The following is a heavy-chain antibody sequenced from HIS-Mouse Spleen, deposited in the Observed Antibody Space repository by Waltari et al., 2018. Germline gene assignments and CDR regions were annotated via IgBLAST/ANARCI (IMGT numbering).Heavy chain of an antibody. Sequence: QLQLQESGPGLVKPSETLSLTCTVPGGSISSSRYYWGWIRQPPGKGLVWLGGSYYSGSTYYNPSLKSRVTISVDTSKNQFSLKLSSVTAADTAVYYCAREIPYSSSWYDWYFDLWGRGTLVTVSS. D-gene: IGHD6-13*01. CDR3: AREIPYSSSWYDWYFDL. CDR2: SYYSGST. CDR1: GGSISSSRYY. V-gene: IGHV4-39*07. J-gene: IGHJ2*01.